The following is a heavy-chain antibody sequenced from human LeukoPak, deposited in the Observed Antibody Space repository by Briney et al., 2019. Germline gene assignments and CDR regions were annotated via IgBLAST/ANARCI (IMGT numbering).Heavy chain of an antibody. Sequence: KASETLSLTCTVSGGSTKIENYYWAWIRQSPGKGLEWMGGMHYTGNSKSSPSLKGRVTLSIDTSKNEISLKLTSVTAADTAVYYCARGLYCVGDSCYPGNYFDYWGQGTLVTVSS. CDR3: ARGLYCVGDSCYPGNYFDY. V-gene: IGHV4-39*07. D-gene: IGHD2-15*01. CDR1: GGSTKIENYY. J-gene: IGHJ4*02. CDR2: MHYTGNS.